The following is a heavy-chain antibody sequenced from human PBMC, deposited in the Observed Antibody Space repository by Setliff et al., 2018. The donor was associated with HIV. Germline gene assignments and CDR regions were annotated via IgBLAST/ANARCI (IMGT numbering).Heavy chain of an antibody. D-gene: IGHD1-1*01. J-gene: IGHJ3*02. CDR3: ARENEGGAFDI. CDR1: GYTFINFG. Sequence: GASVKVSCKASGYTFINFGISWVRQAPGQGLEWMGWISAYNGNTNSAQRLQGRVTLTTDTSTSTAYMDLRSLRSDDTAVYLCARENEGGAFDIWGQGTMVTVSS. CDR2: ISAYNGNT. V-gene: IGHV1-18*01.